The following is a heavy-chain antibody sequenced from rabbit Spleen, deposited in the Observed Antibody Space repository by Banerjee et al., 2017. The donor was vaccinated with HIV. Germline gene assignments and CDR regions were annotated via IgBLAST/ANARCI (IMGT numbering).Heavy chain of an antibody. D-gene: IGHD1-1*01. V-gene: IGHV1S45*01. J-gene: IGHJ6*01. CDR1: GFDFTSTYY. CDR2: IDTSSGDT. Sequence: QEQLVESGGDLVKPEGSLTLTCKASGFDFTSTYYMCWVRQAPGKGLEWIACIDTSSGDTAYATWAKGRFTISKTSSTTVTLQMTSLTAADTATYFCARDTSSSFSSYGMDLWGPGTLVTVS. CDR3: ARDTSSSFSSYGMDL.